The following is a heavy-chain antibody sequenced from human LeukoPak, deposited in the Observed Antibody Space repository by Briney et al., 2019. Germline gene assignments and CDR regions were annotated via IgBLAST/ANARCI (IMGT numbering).Heavy chain of an antibody. CDR1: GFTFSSYS. CDR3: ARDRVDYSSSLGY. J-gene: IGHJ4*02. Sequence: GGSLRLSCAASGFTFSSYSMNWVRQAPGKGLEWVSSISSSSSYIYYADSVKGRFTISRDNAKNSLYLQMNSLRAEDTAIYYCARDRVDYSSSLGYWGQGTLVTVSS. V-gene: IGHV3-21*01. CDR2: ISSSSSYI. D-gene: IGHD6-6*01.